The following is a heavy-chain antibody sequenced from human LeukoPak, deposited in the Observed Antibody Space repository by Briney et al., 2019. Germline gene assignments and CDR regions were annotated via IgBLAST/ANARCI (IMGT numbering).Heavy chain of an antibody. CDR3: ARDSTGATREGYFDY. CDR2: IYTSGST. D-gene: IGHD1-26*01. CDR1: GGSISSYY. V-gene: IGHV4-4*07. Sequence: PSETLSLTCTVSGGSISSYYWSWIRQPAGKGLEWIGRIYTSGSTDYNPSLKSRVTMSVDTSKNQFSLKLSSVTAADTAVYYCARDSTGATREGYFDYWGQGTLVTVSS. J-gene: IGHJ4*02.